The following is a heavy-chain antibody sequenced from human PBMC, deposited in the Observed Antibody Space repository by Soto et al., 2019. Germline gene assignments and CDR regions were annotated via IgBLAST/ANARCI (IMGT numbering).Heavy chain of an antibody. V-gene: IGHV3-53*01. Sequence: EVQLVESGGGLIQPGGSLRLSCAVSGFTVSNNYMSWVRQAPGKGLEGVSVIYSGGYTAYGDSVKGRFTISRDNSKNTLYLQMKSLGAEGPAVFFWGTKPGGGGYWGQGTLVTVSS. D-gene: IGHD3-10*01. CDR1: GFTVSNNY. CDR2: IYSGGYT. J-gene: IGHJ4*02. CDR3: GTKPGGGGY.